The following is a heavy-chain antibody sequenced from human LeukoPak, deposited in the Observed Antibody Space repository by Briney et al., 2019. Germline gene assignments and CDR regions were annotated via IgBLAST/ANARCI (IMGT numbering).Heavy chain of an antibody. CDR2: INHSGST. J-gene: IGHJ4*02. D-gene: IGHD3-22*01. CDR3: ARIGRYYDSSGSPRPFGY. CDR1: GGSFSGYY. V-gene: IGHV4-34*01. Sequence: SETLSLTCAVYGGSFSGYYWSWIRQPPGKGLEWIGEINHSGSTNYNPSLKSRVTISVDTSKNQFSLKLSSVTAADTAVYYCARIGRYYDSSGSPRPFGYWGQGTLVTVSS.